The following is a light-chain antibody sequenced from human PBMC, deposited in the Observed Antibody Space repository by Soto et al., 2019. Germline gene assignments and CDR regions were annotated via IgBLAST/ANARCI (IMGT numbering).Light chain of an antibody. CDR1: SSDIGGYNY. CDR2: DVT. Sequence: QSALTQPASVSGSPGQSIIISCRGTSSDIGGYNYVSWYQQHPGKAPKLMIYDVTNRPSGVSNRFSGSKSGITASLPISGLQAEDEADYYCCSYTSSSTLVFGGGTKLTVL. V-gene: IGLV2-14*03. CDR3: CSYTSSSTLV. J-gene: IGLJ2*01.